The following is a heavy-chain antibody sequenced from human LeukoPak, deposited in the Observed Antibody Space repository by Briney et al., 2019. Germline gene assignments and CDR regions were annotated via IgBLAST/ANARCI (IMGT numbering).Heavy chain of an antibody. CDR1: GYTFTNYA. CDR3: ARERRSSSPGEQQLVRAFDI. J-gene: IGHJ3*02. V-gene: IGHV7-4-1*02. D-gene: IGHD6-13*01. Sequence: ASVKVSCKASGYTFTNYAMNWVRQAPGQGLEWMGWINTNTGNPTYAQGFTGRFVFSLDTSVSTAYLQISSLKAEDAAMYYCARERRSSSPGEQQLVRAFDIWGQGTMVTVSS. CDR2: INTNTGNP.